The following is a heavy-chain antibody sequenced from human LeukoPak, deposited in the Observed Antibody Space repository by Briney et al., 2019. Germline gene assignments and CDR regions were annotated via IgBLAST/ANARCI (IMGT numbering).Heavy chain of an antibody. J-gene: IGHJ4*02. CDR3: AKVDDYGDFFDY. CDR1: GFTFSSYA. CDR2: ISGSGGST. Sequence: GRSLRLSCAASGFTFSSYAMSSVRQAPGKGLEWVSAISGSGGSTYYADSVKGRFTISRDNSKNTLYLQMNSLRAEDTAVYYCAKVDDYGDFFDYWGQGTLVTVSS. V-gene: IGHV3-23*01. D-gene: IGHD4-17*01.